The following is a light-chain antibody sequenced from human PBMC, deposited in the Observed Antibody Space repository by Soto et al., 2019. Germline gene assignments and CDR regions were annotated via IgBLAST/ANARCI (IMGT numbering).Light chain of an antibody. CDR3: SAWDDSLNGVV. V-gene: IGLV1-44*01. CDR2: FGS. CDR1: SSNIGANT. Sequence: QSVLTQSPSASGTPGQRVTISCSGSSSNIGANTVNWYQQLPGTAPKLLIFFGSHRPSGVSDRFSGSKSGSSASLAISGIQSEDEAKYYCSAWDDSLNGVVFGGGTKVTVL. J-gene: IGLJ2*01.